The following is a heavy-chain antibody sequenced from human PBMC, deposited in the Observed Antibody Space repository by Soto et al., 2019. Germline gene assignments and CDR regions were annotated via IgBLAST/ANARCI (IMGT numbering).Heavy chain of an antibody. CDR1: GFTASSDY. J-gene: IGHJ4*02. Sequence: GGSLRLSCAASGFTASSDYMTWVRQAPGKGLEWVSVIYPDGRAYYADSVKGRFTISRHSSEDTLFLQMNSLKREDTAVYYCARGFGSGSYYYGDWGQGSLVTVSS. V-gene: IGHV3-53*04. CDR2: IYPDGRA. D-gene: IGHD3-10*01. CDR3: ARGFGSGSYYYGD.